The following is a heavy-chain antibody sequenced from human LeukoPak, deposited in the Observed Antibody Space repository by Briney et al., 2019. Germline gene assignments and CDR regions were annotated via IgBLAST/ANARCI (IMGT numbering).Heavy chain of an antibody. CDR3: ARDLNDYPNWFDP. CDR2: IYYSGST. CDR1: GGSFSGYY. D-gene: IGHD4-11*01. V-gene: IGHV4-31*11. J-gene: IGHJ5*02. Sequence: KPSETLSLTCAVYGGSFSGYYWSWIRQHPGKGLEWIGYIYYSGSTYYNPSLKSRVTISVDTSKNQFSLKLSSVTAADTAVYYCARDLNDYPNWFDPWGQGTLVTVSS.